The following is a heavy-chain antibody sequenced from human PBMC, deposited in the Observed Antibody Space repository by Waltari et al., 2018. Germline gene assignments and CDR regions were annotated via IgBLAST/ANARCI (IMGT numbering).Heavy chain of an antibody. CDR1: GGSISSYY. D-gene: IGHD2-15*01. V-gene: IGHV4-59*01. CDR2: IYYSGST. CDR3: ARGWDCSGGSCYSDRDEYFQH. J-gene: IGHJ1*01. Sequence: QVQLQESGPGLVKPSETLSLTCTVSGGSISSYYWSWIRQPPGKGLEWIGYIYYSGSTHSNPSLKSRVTISVDTSKNQFSLKLSSVTAADTAVYYCARGWDCSGGSCYSDRDEYFQHWGQGTLVTVSS.